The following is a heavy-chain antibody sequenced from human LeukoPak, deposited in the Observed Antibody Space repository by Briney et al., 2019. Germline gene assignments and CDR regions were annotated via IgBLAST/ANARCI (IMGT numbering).Heavy chain of an antibody. CDR2: IYHSGST. Sequence: SQTLSLTCAVSGGSISSGGYSWSWIRQPPGKGLEWIGYIYHSGSTYYNPSLKSRVTIAVDSSKNQFSLKLSSVPAAGTAVYYCARGVVPAASFDPWGQGTLVTVSS. D-gene: IGHD2-2*01. CDR3: ARGVVPAASFDP. CDR1: GGSISSGGYS. J-gene: IGHJ5*02. V-gene: IGHV4-30-2*01.